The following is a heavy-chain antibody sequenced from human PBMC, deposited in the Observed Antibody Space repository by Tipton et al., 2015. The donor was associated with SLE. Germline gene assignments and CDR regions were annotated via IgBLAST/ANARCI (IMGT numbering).Heavy chain of an antibody. Sequence: TLSLTCTVSGGSINRGPYYWGWIRQPPGKGLEWIGNIYSGDTSNYNPSLKSRVTISVDTSKNQFSLRLTSGTAADTAVYYCARGMVTWRGAIVGVDVWGQGTTVTVSS. CDR1: GGSINRGPYY. V-gene: IGHV4-39*07. J-gene: IGHJ6*02. D-gene: IGHD2-21*02. CDR2: IYSGDTS. CDR3: ARGMVTWRGAIVGVDV.